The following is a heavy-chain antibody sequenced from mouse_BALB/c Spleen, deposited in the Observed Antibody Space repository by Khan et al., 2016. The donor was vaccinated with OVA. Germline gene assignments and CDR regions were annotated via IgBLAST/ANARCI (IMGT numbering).Heavy chain of an antibody. CDR1: GYTFTSYY. V-gene: IGHV1S81*02. Sequence: QVQLQQSGAELVKPGASVKLSCKASGYTFTSYYMYWLKQRAGQGLEWIGEINPSNGGTNFNEKFKSKATLTVDKSSSTAYMQLSSLTSEDSAVSYCTRRGTARATLWFAYWGQGTLVTVSA. CDR2: INPSNGGT. CDR3: TRRGTARATLWFAY. J-gene: IGHJ3*01. D-gene: IGHD3-2*01.